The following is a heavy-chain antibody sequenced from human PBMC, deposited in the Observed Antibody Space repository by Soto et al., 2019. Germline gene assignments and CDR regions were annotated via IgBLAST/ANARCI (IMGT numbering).Heavy chain of an antibody. CDR3: AKGAALENYYDRSYYFDY. V-gene: IGHV3-23*01. CDR2: ISGSGGST. D-gene: IGHD3-3*01. Sequence: GGSLRLSCAASGFTFSSYAMSWVRQAPGKGLEWVSAISGSGGSTYYADSVKGRFTISRDNSKNTLYLQMNSLRAEDTAVYYCAKGAALENYYDRSYYFDYWGQGTLVTVSS. J-gene: IGHJ4*02. CDR1: GFTFSSYA.